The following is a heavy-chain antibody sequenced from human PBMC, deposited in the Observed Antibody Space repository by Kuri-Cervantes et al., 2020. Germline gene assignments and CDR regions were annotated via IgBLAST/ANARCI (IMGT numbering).Heavy chain of an antibody. V-gene: IGHV3-7*01. CDR3: ARYKRTNNYYMDV. CDR2: IQQDVSKK. D-gene: IGHD1-1*01. Sequence: GGSLRPSCAASGFTFNSFWRSWVRQAPGKGLEWVANIQQDVSKKYYVDSVKGRFTISRDNAKNSLYLQMNGLRAEDTAVYYCARYKRTNNYYMDVWGKGTTVTVSS. J-gene: IGHJ6*03. CDR1: GFTFNSFW.